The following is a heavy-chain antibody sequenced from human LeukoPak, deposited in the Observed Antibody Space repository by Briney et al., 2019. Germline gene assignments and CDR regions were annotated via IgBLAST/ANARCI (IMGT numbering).Heavy chain of an antibody. Sequence: GGSLRLSCAASGFTFSSYGMHWVRQAPGKGLEWVAVISYDGSNKYYADSVKGRFTISRDNSKNTLYLQMNSLRAEDTAVYYCAKLGLNIGSDSSGYYSYFDYWGQGTLVTVSS. J-gene: IGHJ4*02. CDR2: ISYDGSNK. CDR3: AKLGLNIGSDSSGYYSYFDY. D-gene: IGHD3-22*01. V-gene: IGHV3-30*18. CDR1: GFTFSSYG.